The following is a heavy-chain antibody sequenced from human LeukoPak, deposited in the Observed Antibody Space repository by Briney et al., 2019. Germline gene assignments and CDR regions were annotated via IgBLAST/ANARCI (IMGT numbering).Heavy chain of an antibody. CDR2: ISYDGSNK. CDR3: AKVDGWYNWNDHFHY. CDR1: GFTFSSYG. J-gene: IGHJ4*02. Sequence: GGSLRLPCAASGFTFSSYGMHWVRQAPGKGLEWVAVISYDGSNKYYADSVKGRFTISRDNSKNTLYLQMNSLRAEDTAVYYCAKVDGWYNWNDHFHYWGQGTLVTVSS. D-gene: IGHD1-1*01. V-gene: IGHV3-30*18.